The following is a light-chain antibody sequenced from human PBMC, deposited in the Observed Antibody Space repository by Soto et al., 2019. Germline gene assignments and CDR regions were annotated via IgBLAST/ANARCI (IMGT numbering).Light chain of an antibody. Sequence: EIVLTQSPGTLSLSPGERATLSCRASQRVSSNYLAWYQQKPGQAPRLLIYDASNRATGIPARFSGSGSGTDFTLTISSLEPEDFAVYYCQQRSNWPPTFGQGTKVAIK. V-gene: IGKV3-11*01. CDR1: QRVSSNY. CDR2: DAS. CDR3: QQRSNWPPT. J-gene: IGKJ1*01.